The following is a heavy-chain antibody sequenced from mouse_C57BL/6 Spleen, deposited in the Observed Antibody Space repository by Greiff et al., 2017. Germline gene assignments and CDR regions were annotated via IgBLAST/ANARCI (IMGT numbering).Heavy chain of an antibody. CDR3: ARGGQGYAMDY. CDR2: ISDGGSYT. Sequence: EVQRVESGGGLVKPGGSLKLSCAASGFTFSSYAMSWVRQTPEKRLEWVATISDGGSYTYYPDNVKGRFTISRDNAKKNLYLQMSHLKSEDTAMYYCARGGQGYAMDYWGQGTSVTVSS. CDR1: GFTFSSYA. V-gene: IGHV5-4*01. J-gene: IGHJ4*01.